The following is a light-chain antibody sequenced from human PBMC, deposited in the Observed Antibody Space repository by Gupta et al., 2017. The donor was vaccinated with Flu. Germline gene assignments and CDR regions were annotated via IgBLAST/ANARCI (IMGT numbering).Light chain of an antibody. V-gene: IGKV1-39*01. CDR1: QYINNF. Sequence: DLQLTHSPSSLSASVGDRVTIICRASQYINNFLNWYQQKPGEAPKLLIFGASILQRGVPSRFTGSGSGADFTLTITRLQPEDFATYYCQQSYDVTWTFGQGT. J-gene: IGKJ1*01. CDR3: QQSYDVTWT. CDR2: GAS.